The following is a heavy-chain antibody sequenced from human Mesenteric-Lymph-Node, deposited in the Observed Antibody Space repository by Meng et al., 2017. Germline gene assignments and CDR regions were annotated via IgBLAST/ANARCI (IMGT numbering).Heavy chain of an antibody. CDR1: GYTFTSYH. CDR3: ARAVWYGEMSFDL. Sequence: ASVKVSCKASGYTFTSYHINWVRQAPGQGLEWMAWMNPDSRNTGFVPKMQGRVTLRMDTSTDTAYMELSALRFEDTAVYYCARAVWYGEMSFDLWGRGTLVTVSS. CDR2: MNPDSRNT. D-gene: IGHD4-17*01. V-gene: IGHV1-8*01. J-gene: IGHJ2*01.